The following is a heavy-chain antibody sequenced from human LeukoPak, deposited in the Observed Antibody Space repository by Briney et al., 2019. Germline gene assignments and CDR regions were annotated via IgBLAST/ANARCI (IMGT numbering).Heavy chain of an antibody. CDR2: ISGSGGST. CDR1: GFTFSSYA. V-gene: IGHV3-23*01. J-gene: IGHJ6*02. CDR3: AKDLAATYYDILTGYWSSYYYYGMDV. D-gene: IGHD3-9*01. Sequence: GGSLRLSCAASGFTFSSYAMSWVRQAPGKGLEWVSAISGSGGSTYYADSVKGRFTISRDNSKNTLYLQMNSLRAEDTAVYYCAKDLAATYYDILTGYWSSYYYYGMDVWGQGTTVTVSS.